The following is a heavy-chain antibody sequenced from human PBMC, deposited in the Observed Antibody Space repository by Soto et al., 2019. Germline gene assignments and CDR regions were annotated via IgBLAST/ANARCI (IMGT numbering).Heavy chain of an antibody. V-gene: IGHV3-30*03. Sequence: PGGSLRLSCAASGFTFSSYGMHWVRQAPGKGLEWVAVISYDGSNKYYADSVKGRFTISRDNAKNSLYLQMNSLRAEDTAVYYCARGFRRYDFWSGTNYAFDIWGQGTMVTVSS. CDR3: ARGFRRYDFWSGTNYAFDI. J-gene: IGHJ3*02. CDR2: ISYDGSNK. CDR1: GFTFSSYG. D-gene: IGHD3-3*01.